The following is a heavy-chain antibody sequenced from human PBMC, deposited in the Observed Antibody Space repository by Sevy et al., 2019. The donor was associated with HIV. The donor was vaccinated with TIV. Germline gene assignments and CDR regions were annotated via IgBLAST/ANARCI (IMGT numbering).Heavy chain of an antibody. J-gene: IGHJ2*01. CDR1: GFTFSSYW. Sequence: GGSLRLSCAASGFTFSSYWMSWVRQAPGKWLEWVANIKQDGSEKYYVDSVKGRFTISRDNAKNSLYLQMNSLRAEDTAVYYCARDPVYCSGGSCYYWYFDLWGRGTLVTVSS. CDR2: IKQDGSEK. V-gene: IGHV3-7*03. D-gene: IGHD2-15*01. CDR3: ARDPVYCSGGSCYYWYFDL.